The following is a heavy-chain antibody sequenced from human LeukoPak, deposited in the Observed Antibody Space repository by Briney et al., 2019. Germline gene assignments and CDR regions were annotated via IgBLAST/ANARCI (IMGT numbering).Heavy chain of an antibody. D-gene: IGHD6-19*01. CDR1: GFTFSSYW. Sequence: GGSLRLSCAASGFTFSSYWMTWVRQAPGKGLEWVGNINQDGNKKYYVDTVRGRFTISRDNAKNSLFLQMNSLRVEDTAVYYCTREATGSGWYPSWIAWGQGTMVTVSS. CDR2: INQDGNKK. J-gene: IGHJ3*01. V-gene: IGHV3-7*01. CDR3: TREATGSGWYPSWIA.